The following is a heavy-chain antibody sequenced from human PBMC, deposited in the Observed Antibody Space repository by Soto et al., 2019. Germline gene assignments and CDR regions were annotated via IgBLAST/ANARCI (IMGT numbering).Heavy chain of an antibody. CDR3: ARLEGLATISYFSDF. J-gene: IGHJ4*02. V-gene: IGHV4-39*01. CDR2: IYYRGNT. D-gene: IGHD3-9*01. Sequence: LETLCLPWSVSCDSIISDDGCWVLIRQPPGKGLEWIGSIYYRGNTYYNPSLQTRVTISLDKSKSQFSLRLNSVTAADSAVYFCARLEGLATISYFSDFRGQGAPVTVSS. CDR1: CDSIISDDGC.